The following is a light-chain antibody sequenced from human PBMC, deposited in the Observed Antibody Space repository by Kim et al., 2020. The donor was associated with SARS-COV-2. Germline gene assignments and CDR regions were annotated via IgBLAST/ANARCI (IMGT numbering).Light chain of an antibody. J-gene: IGKJ1*01. CDR1: QSVSGNS. CDR2: GAS. CDR3: QQYAGSRT. V-gene: IGKV3-20*01. Sequence: LSQCENAPLSCRASQSVSGNSLAWYQQKPGQAPRLLIHGASSRATGIPDRFSGSGSGTDFTLTISRLEPEDFAVYYCQQYAGSRTFGQGTKVDIK.